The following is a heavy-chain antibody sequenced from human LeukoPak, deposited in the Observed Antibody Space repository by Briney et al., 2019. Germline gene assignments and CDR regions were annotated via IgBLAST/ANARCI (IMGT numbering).Heavy chain of an antibody. CDR1: PFTFSSYG. CDR2: IQYDGSNQ. V-gene: IGHV3-30*02. J-gene: IGHJ4*02. CDR3: AKGLARFGYGALLDY. Sequence: GGSLRLSCAASPFTFSSYGMHWVRQAPGKGLEWVAYIQYDGSNQQYADSVKGRFTISRDNSKNTLYLQMNSLRAEDTAVYYCAKGLARFGYGALLDYWGQGTLVTVSS. D-gene: IGHD4/OR15-4a*01.